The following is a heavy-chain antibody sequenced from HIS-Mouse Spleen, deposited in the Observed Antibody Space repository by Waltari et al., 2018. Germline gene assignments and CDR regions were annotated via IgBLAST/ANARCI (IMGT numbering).Heavy chain of an antibody. CDR2: ISSSSSYI. Sequence: AASGFTFSSYSMNWVRRAPGKGLEWVSSISSSSSYIYYADSVKGRFTISRDNAKNSLYLQMNSLRAEDTAVYYCARDRGQWLANDAFDIWGQGTMVTVSS. D-gene: IGHD6-19*01. CDR1: GFTFSSYS. V-gene: IGHV3-21*01. J-gene: IGHJ3*02. CDR3: ARDRGQWLANDAFDI.